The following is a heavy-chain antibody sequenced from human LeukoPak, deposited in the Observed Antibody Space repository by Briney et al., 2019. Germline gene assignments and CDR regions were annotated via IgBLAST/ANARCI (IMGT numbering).Heavy chain of an antibody. V-gene: IGHV4-59*08. CDR2: IYYSGST. CDR3: ATTLGNSSGYYDYYYGMDV. CDR1: GGSISSYY. J-gene: IGHJ6*02. D-gene: IGHD3-22*01. Sequence: PSETLSLTCTVSGGSISSYYWSWIRQPPGKGLEWIGYIYYSGSTNYNPSLKSRVTISVDTSKNQFSLKLSSVTAADTAVYYCATTLGNSSGYYDYYYGMDVWGQGTTVTVSS.